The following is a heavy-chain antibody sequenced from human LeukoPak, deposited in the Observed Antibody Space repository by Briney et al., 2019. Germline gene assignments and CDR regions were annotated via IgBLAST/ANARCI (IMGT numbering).Heavy chain of an antibody. D-gene: IGHD2-21*02. Sequence: SETLSLTCTVSGGSISSYYWNWIRQPPGKGLEWIGYIYYSGRTNYNPSLKSRVTMSVDTSKNQFSLKVSSVTAADTAVYYCARDRCGGDCCSTSRRNAFDIWGQGTMVTVSS. CDR2: IYYSGRT. V-gene: IGHV4-59*01. CDR1: GGSISSYY. J-gene: IGHJ3*02. CDR3: ARDRCGGDCCSTSRRNAFDI.